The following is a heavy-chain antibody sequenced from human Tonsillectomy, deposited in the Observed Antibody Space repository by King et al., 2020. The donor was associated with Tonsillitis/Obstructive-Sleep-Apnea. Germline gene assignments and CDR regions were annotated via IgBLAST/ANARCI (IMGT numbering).Heavy chain of an antibody. D-gene: IGHD3/OR15-3a*01. CDR3: VKDRSTVFGLGDY. Sequence: LVESGGGLVQPGGSLRLSCSASGFAFSVSAMHWVRQAPGKGLGVVSGISSNGGSTYYADSVKGRFTISRDNSKNTLFLQMSSLRAEDTAMYYCVKDRSTVFGLGDYWGQGILVTVSS. V-gene: IGHV3-64D*06. J-gene: IGHJ4*02. CDR2: ISSNGGST. CDR1: GFAFSVSA.